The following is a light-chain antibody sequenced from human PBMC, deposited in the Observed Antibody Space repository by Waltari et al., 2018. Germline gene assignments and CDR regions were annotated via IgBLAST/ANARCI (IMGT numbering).Light chain of an antibody. CDR1: QSVSSY. CDR3: QQRSNWPLALT. Sequence: EIVLTQSPATLSLSPGERATLYCRASQSVSSYLARYQQKPGQAPRLLIYDASNRATGIPARFSGSGSGTDFTLTISSLEPEDFAVYYCQQRSNWPLALTFGGGTKVEIK. CDR2: DAS. V-gene: IGKV3-11*01. J-gene: IGKJ4*01.